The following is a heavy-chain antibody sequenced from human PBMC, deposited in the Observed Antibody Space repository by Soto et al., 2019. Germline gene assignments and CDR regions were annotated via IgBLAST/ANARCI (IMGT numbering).Heavy chain of an antibody. D-gene: IGHD3-10*01. V-gene: IGHV1-3*01. CDR3: ARRGDGMDV. Sequence: KFQGRVTITRDTSASTAYMELSSLRSEDTAVYYCARRGDGMDVWGQVTTVTVSS. J-gene: IGHJ6*02.